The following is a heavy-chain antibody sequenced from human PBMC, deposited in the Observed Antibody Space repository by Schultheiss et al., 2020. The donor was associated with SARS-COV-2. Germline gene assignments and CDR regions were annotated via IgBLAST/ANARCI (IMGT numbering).Heavy chain of an antibody. D-gene: IGHD2-2*01. CDR1: GGSISSSSYY. V-gene: IGHV4-39*07. CDR3: ARDRGYQLYYYYGMDV. J-gene: IGHJ6*02. Sequence: SETLSLTCTVSGGSISSSSYYWGWIRQPPGKGLEWIGEIYHSGSTNYNPSLKSRVTISVDKSKNQFSLKLSSVTAADTAVYYCARDRGYQLYYYYGMDVWGQGTTVTVSS. CDR2: IYHSGST.